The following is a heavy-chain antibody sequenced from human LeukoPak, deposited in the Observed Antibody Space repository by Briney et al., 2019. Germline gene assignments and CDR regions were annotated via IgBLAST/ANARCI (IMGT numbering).Heavy chain of an antibody. J-gene: IGHJ4*02. Sequence: PGGSLRLPCAASGFSFNDYYMSWTRQAPGKGLEWVSTIYSSDIKYADSVKGRFTISRDNAKNSLYLQMDSLRAEDTAVYYCARGGSKTFDFWGQGTLVTVSS. CDR1: GFSFNDYY. CDR3: ARGGSKTFDF. CDR2: IYSSDI. V-gene: IGHV3-11*01.